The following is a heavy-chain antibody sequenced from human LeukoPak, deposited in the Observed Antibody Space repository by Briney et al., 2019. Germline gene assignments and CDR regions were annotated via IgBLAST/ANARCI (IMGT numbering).Heavy chain of an antibody. V-gene: IGHV1-8*02. D-gene: IGHD2-15*01. CDR1: GYTFTNYD. CDR3: ARGAPQEYCSGGSCPYFDY. CDR2: MNPNSGNT. J-gene: IGHJ4*02. Sequence: VASVTVSCKASGYTFTNYDINWVRQAAGQGLEWMAWMNPNSGNTGYAQKFQGRVTMTRNTSISTAYMEVSSLRSEDTAVYYCARGAPQEYCSGGSCPYFDYWGQGTLVTVSS.